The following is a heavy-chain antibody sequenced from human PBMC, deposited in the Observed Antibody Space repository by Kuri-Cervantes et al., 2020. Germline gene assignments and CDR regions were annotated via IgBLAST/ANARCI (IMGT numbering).Heavy chain of an antibody. V-gene: IGHV3-9*01. CDR3: ARDKGTDVLRFLEWSRTMDV. D-gene: IGHD3-3*01. J-gene: IGHJ6*03. CDR2: ISWNSGSI. Sequence: SLKISCAASGFTFDDYAMHWVRQAPGKGLEWVSGISWNSGSIGYADSVKGRFTISRDNAKNSLYLQMNSLRAEDTAVYYCARDKGTDVLRFLEWSRTMDVWGKGTTVTVSS. CDR1: GFTFDDYA.